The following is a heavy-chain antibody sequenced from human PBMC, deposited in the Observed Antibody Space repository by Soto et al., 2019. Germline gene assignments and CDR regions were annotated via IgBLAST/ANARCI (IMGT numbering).Heavy chain of an antibody. J-gene: IGHJ4*02. V-gene: IGHV4-39*01. D-gene: IGHD1-26*01. Sequence: QLQLQESGPGLVKPSETLSLTCAVSGGSISSSYYYWGWIRQPPGKGLEWLESIYYSGSTYYNPSLKSRISISADTSKNQFSLKLNSVTAADTAVYYCARGTGRYDFDYWGQGALVTVSA. CDR1: GGSISSSYYY. CDR3: ARGTGRYDFDY. CDR2: IYYSGST.